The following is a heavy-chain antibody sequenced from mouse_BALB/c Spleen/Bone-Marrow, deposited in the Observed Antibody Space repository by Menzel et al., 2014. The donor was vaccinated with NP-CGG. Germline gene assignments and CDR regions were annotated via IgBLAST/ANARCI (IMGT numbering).Heavy chain of an antibody. Sequence: VQRVESGSVLARPGASVQLSCKASGYTFTSSWMHWAKQRPGQGLEWIGEIHPNTDNTNYDEKFKGKATLTVDTSSSTAYVDLSSLTSEDSAVYYCARHHRYAYYFDYWGQGTTLTASS. D-gene: IGHD2-14*01. CDR2: IHPNTDNT. V-gene: IGHV1S130*01. CDR1: GYTFTSSW. CDR3: ARHHRYAYYFDY. J-gene: IGHJ2*01.